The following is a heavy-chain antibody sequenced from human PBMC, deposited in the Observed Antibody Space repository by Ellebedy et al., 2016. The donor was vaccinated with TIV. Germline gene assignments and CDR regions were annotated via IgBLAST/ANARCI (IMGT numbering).Heavy chain of an antibody. V-gene: IGHV3-66*01. Sequence: PGGSLRLSCAASGFTVSSNYMSWVRQAPGKGLEWVSVIYSGVSTYYADSVKGRFTISRDNDKNTLYLQMNSLRAEDTAVYYCEGYISGYYGYYFDYWGQGTLVTVSS. CDR2: IYSGVST. J-gene: IGHJ4*02. CDR3: EGYISGYYGYYFDY. D-gene: IGHD6-19*01. CDR1: GFTVSSNY.